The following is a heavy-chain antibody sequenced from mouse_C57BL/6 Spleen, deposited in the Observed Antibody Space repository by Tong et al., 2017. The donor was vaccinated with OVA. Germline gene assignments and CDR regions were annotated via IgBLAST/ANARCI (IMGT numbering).Heavy chain of an antibody. CDR1: GYAFSSSW. Sequence: EVQLQESGAELMKPGASVKLSCKASGYAFSSSWMNWVKQRPGKGLEWIGEINPSTGGTTYNQKFKAKATLTVDKSSSTAYMQLKSLTSDDSAVYYCARGVGAMDYWGQGTSVTVSS. CDR2: INPSTGGT. V-gene: IGHV1-42*01. J-gene: IGHJ4*01. CDR3: ARGVGAMDY. D-gene: IGHD1-1*01.